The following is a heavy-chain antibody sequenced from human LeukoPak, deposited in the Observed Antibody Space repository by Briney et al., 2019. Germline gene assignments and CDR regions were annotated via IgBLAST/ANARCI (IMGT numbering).Heavy chain of an antibody. CDR1: GYTFTSHG. D-gene: IGHD3-3*01. Sequence: ASVKVSCKASGYTFTSHGISWVRHAPGQGLEWMGWISAYNGNTKYAQKFQGRVTMTTDTSTSTAYMELKSLGSDDTAVYYCARMATIFGVVRYYFDYWGQGTLVTVSS. CDR2: ISAYNGNT. V-gene: IGHV1-18*01. CDR3: ARMATIFGVVRYYFDY. J-gene: IGHJ4*02.